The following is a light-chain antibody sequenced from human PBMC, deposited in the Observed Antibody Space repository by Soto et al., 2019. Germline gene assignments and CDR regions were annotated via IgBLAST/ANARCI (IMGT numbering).Light chain of an antibody. V-gene: IGKV3-20*01. CDR3: QHYGSSPLT. Sequence: EIVLTQSPGTLSLSPGERATLSCRASQSVSSSYLAWYQQKPGQAPRLLIYGASSRATGIPDRFSGSGSGTIFTLTISRLGPEDFAVYYCQHYGSSPLTFGQGTKLKIK. J-gene: IGKJ2*01. CDR1: QSVSSSY. CDR2: GAS.